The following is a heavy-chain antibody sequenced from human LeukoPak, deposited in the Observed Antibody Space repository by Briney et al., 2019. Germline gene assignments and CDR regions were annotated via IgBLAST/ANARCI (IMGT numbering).Heavy chain of an antibody. CDR1: GFTFRSYA. V-gene: IGHV3-23*01. CDR2: ISASVNTT. CDR3: AKDPRASSAYYYDRLGY. J-gene: IGHJ4*02. Sequence: GGSLRLSCAASGFTFRSYAMSWVRQAPGKGLEWVSRISASVNTTHYADSVKGRFTISRDNSKNTVYLQMNSLRAEDTAVYYCAKDPRASSAYYYDRLGYWGQGTLVTVSS. D-gene: IGHD3-22*01.